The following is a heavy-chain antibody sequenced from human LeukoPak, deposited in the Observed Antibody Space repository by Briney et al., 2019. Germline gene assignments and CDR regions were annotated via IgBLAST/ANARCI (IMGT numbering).Heavy chain of an antibody. CDR2: ISGSGANT. CDR3: TTDGVGVEGATYDN. CDR1: GFIFSDYG. V-gene: IGHV3-23*01. J-gene: IGHJ4*02. D-gene: IGHD1-26*01. Sequence: GGSLRLSCAASGFIFSDYGITWVRQAPGKGLEWVSGISGSGANTYFADSVKGRSTISRDNSKNTVYLQMNSLKTEDTAVYYCTTDGVGVEGATYDNWGQGTLVSVSS.